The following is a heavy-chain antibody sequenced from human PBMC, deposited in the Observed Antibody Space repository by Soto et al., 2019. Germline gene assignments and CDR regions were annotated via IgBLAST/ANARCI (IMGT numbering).Heavy chain of an antibody. D-gene: IGHD3-10*01. CDR1: GGSISSSSYY. V-gene: IGHV4-39*01. CDR2: INYSGST. J-gene: IGHJ6*02. CDR3: ARVDLWFGVKYYYGMDV. Sequence: PSETLSLTCTVSGGSISSSSYYWGWIRQPPGKGLEWIGSINYSGSTYYNPSLKSRVTISVDTSKNQFSLKLSSVTAADTAVYYCARVDLWFGVKYYYGMDVWGQGTTVTVSS.